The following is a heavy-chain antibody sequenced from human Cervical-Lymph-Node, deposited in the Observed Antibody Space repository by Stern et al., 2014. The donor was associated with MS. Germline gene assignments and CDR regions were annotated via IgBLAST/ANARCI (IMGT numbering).Heavy chain of an antibody. D-gene: IGHD3-22*01. CDR3: AISYDSSGYYLNFDY. V-gene: IGHV1-69*01. J-gene: IGHJ4*02. CDR1: GGTFSSYA. Sequence: QVQLQESGAEVKKPGSSVKVSCKASGGTFSSYAISWVRQAPGQGLEWMGGIIPIFGTANYAQKFQGRVTITADESTSTAYMELSSLRSEDTAVYYCAISYDSSGYYLNFDYWGQGTLVTVSS. CDR2: IIPIFGTA.